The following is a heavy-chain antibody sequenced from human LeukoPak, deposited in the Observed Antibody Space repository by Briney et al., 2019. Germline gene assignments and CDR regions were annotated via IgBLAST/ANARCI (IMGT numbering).Heavy chain of an antibody. CDR1: GYTFTSYG. CDR2: IIPIFGTA. V-gene: IGHV1-69*13. Sequence: AASVKVSCKASGYTFTSYGISWVRQAPGQGLEWMGGIIPIFGTANYAQKFQGRVTITADESTSTAYMELSSLRSEDTAVYYCARDLSIAAPLLGRYYGMDVWGQGTTVTVSS. D-gene: IGHD6-6*01. J-gene: IGHJ6*02. CDR3: ARDLSIAAPLLGRYYGMDV.